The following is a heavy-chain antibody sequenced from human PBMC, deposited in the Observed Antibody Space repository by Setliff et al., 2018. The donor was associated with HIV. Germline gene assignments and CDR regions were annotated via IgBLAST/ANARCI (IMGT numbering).Heavy chain of an antibody. V-gene: IGHV4-59*04. CDR2: VYHSGST. Sequence: SETLSLTCTVSGGSISNYYWSWIRQPPGKGLEWIGSVYHSGSTYYNSSLKSRVTISVDTSKNQFSLKLSSVTAADTAVYYCASLNYYDSSGYYPHWGQGTLVTVSS. CDR1: GGSISNYY. CDR3: ASLNYYDSSGYYPH. D-gene: IGHD3-22*01. J-gene: IGHJ4*02.